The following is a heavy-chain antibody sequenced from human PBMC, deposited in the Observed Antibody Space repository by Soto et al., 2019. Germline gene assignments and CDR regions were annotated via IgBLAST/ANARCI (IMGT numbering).Heavy chain of an antibody. V-gene: IGHV3-23*01. Sequence: GGSLRLSCAASGFTFSSYAMSWVRQAPGKGLEWVSAISGSGGSTYYADSVKGRFTISRDNSKNTLYLQMNSLRAEDTAVYYCAKLNPPFYYAPPDAFDIWGQGTMVTVSS. CDR2: ISGSGGST. CDR1: GFTFSSYA. D-gene: IGHD3-10*01. J-gene: IGHJ3*02. CDR3: AKLNPPFYYAPPDAFDI.